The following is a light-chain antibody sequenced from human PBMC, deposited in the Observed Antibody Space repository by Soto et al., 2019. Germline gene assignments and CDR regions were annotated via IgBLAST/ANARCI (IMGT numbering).Light chain of an antibody. CDR3: QQYGSVPLT. CDR2: GAS. Sequence: EIVLTQSPGTLSLSPGERATLSCRASQSVSTSYLAWYQQKPGQAPRLLIYGASSRATGIPDRFSGSGSGADFTLTISRLEPEDFAVYYCQQYGSVPLTFGGXXXV. J-gene: IGKJ4*01. CDR1: QSVSTSY. V-gene: IGKV3-20*01.